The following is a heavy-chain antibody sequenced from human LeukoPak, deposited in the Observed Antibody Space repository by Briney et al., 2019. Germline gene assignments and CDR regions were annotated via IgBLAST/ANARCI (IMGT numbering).Heavy chain of an antibody. V-gene: IGHV1-69*05. CDR1: GGTFSSYA. J-gene: IGHJ6*03. CDR2: IIPIFGTA. Sequence: GSSVKVSCKASGGTFSSYAISWVRQAPGQGLEWMGGIIPIFGTANYAQKFQGRVTITTDESTSTAYMELSSLRSEDTAVYYCARGPSVGATHDYYYYMDVWGKGTTVTVSS. D-gene: IGHD1-26*01. CDR3: ARGPSVGATHDYYYYMDV.